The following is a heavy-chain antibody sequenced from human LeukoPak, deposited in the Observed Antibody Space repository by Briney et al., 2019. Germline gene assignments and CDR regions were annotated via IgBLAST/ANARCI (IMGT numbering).Heavy chain of an antibody. CDR2: ISGSGGST. Sequence: GGSLRLPCAASGFTFSSYAMSWVRQAPGKGLEWVSAISGSGGSTYYADSVKGRFTISSDNAKNSLYLQMSSLRAEDTAVYYCARDQQLWLHHLDYWGQGTLVTVSS. J-gene: IGHJ4*02. D-gene: IGHD5-18*01. CDR1: GFTFSSYA. V-gene: IGHV3-23*01. CDR3: ARDQQLWLHHLDY.